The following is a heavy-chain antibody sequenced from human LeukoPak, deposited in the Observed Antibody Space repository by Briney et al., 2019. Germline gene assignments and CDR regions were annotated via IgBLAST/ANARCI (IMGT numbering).Heavy chain of an antibody. CDR3: ARSATIRGYFDY. CDR1: GFTFSSYA. D-gene: IGHD5-24*01. J-gene: IGHJ4*02. CDR2: INHSGST. V-gene: IGHV4-34*01. Sequence: GSLRLSCAASGFTFSSYAMSWVRQPPGKGLEWIGEINHSGSTNYNPSLKSRVTISVDTSKNQFSLKLSSVTAADTAVYYCARSATIRGYFDYWGQGTLVTVSS.